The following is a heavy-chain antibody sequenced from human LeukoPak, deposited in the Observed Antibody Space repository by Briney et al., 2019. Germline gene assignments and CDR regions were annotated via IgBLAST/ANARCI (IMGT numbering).Heavy chain of an antibody. Sequence: GGSLRLSCAASGFTFSSYSMNWVRQAPGKGLEWVSSISSSSSYIYYADSVKGRFTISRDNAKNSLYLQMNSLRAEDTAVYYCARDGYCSSTSCSPGLDYYYMDVWXXXTXVTVSS. V-gene: IGHV3-21*01. D-gene: IGHD2-2*03. CDR2: ISSSSSYI. CDR3: ARDGYCSSTSCSPGLDYYYMDV. CDR1: GFTFSSYS. J-gene: IGHJ6*03.